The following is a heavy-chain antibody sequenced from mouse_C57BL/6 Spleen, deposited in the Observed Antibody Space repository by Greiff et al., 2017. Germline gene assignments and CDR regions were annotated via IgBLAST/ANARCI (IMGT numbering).Heavy chain of an antibody. CDR3: ARDYDYGSFDY. J-gene: IGHJ2*01. Sequence: EVQLQQSGPGLVKPSQSLSLTCSVTGYSITSGYYWNWIRQFPGNKLEWMGYISYDGSNNYNPSLKNRISITRDTSKNQFFLKLNSVTTEDTATYYCARDYDYGSFDYWGQGTTLTVSS. D-gene: IGHD2-4*01. CDR2: ISYDGSN. V-gene: IGHV3-6*01. CDR1: GYSITSGYY.